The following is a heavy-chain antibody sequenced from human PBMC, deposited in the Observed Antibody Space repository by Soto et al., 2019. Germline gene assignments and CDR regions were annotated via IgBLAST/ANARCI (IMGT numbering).Heavy chain of an antibody. CDR2: IIPIFGMA. D-gene: IGHD2-2*01. CDR1: GGTFSSYT. CDR3: AREEAQYQLLHSYYYMDV. J-gene: IGHJ6*03. V-gene: IGHV1-69*08. Sequence: QVQLVQSGAEVKKPGSSVKVSCKASGGTFSSYTINWVRQAPGQGLDWMGRIIPIFGMANYAQKFQGRVTITAHESTSTAYMPLSSLRSEDTGLYYCAREEAQYQLLHSYYYMDVWGKGTTVTVSS.